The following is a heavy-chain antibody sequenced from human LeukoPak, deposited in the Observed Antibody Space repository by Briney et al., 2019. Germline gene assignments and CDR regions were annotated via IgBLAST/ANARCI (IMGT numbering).Heavy chain of an antibody. CDR3: ARKAAVGTSFDY. Sequence: PGGSLRLSCAASGFTVSGNYMSWVRQAPGKGLEWVSVIYSSGSTYYADSVMGRFTISRDNSKNTLYLQMNSLRAEDTAVYYCARKAAVGTSFDYWGQGTLVTVSS. V-gene: IGHV3-53*01. J-gene: IGHJ4*02. D-gene: IGHD6-13*01. CDR1: GFTVSGNY. CDR2: IYSSGST.